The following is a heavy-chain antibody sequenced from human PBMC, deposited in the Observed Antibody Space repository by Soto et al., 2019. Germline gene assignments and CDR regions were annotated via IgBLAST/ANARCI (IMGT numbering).Heavy chain of an antibody. CDR3: ARAYCGGGGCYPRRDAFDV. CDR1: GFTFSIYH. V-gene: IGHV3-21*01. Sequence: EVQLVESGGGLVMPGGCLRLSCAASGFTFSIYHMNWVRQAPGKGLEWVSSLHPSSSHIYYSDYVRGRFTISRDNSKNSLYLQMNSLRTEDAAVYYCARAYCGGGGCYPRRDAFDVWGQGTMVTVSS. J-gene: IGHJ3*01. CDR2: LHPSSSHI. D-gene: IGHD2-15*01.